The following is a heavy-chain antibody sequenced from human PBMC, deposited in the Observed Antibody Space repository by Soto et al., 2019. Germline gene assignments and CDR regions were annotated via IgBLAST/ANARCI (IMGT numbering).Heavy chain of an antibody. V-gene: IGHV4-59*01. Sequence: QVQLQESGPGLVKPSETLSLTCTVSGGSISSYYWSWIRQPPGKGLELIGYIYYSGSTNYNPSLKSRVTISVDTSKNQFSLTLSSVTAADAAVYYCARTLLRVRGVRMSYYCGMDVWGQGTTVTVSS. J-gene: IGHJ6*02. CDR1: GGSISSYY. CDR2: IYYSGST. D-gene: IGHD3-3*01. CDR3: ARTLLRVRGVRMSYYCGMDV.